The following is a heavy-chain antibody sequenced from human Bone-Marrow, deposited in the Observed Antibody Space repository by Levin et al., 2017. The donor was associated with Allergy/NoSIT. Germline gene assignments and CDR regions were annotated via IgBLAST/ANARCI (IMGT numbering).Heavy chain of an antibody. D-gene: IGHD3-22*01. CDR2: IYHSGST. J-gene: IGHJ5*02. CDR1: GYSISSGYY. Sequence: PSETLSLTCAVSGYSISSGYYWGWIRQPPGKGLEWIGSIYHSGSTYYNPSLKSRVTISVDTSKNQFSLKLSSVTAADTAVYYCARVGTVVIKGNWFDPWGQGTLVTVSS. CDR3: ARVGTVVIKGNWFDP. V-gene: IGHV4-38-2*01.